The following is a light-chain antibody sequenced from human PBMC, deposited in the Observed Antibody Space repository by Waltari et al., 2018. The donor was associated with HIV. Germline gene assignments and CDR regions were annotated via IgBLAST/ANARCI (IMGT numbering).Light chain of an antibody. CDR2: DAS. CDR1: QSVSSY. Sequence: EIVLTQSPATLSLSPGEISTPSCRASQSVSSYLAWYQQKTGQAPRLLIHDASNRATGIPARFSGSGSGTDFTLTISSLEPEDFAVYYCQQRSTWPLTFGGGTKVEIK. CDR3: QQRSTWPLT. J-gene: IGKJ4*01. V-gene: IGKV3-11*01.